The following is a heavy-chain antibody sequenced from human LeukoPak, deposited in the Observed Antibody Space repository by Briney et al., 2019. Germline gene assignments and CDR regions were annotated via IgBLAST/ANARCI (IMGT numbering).Heavy chain of an antibody. CDR1: GFTFSSYA. CDR2: ISGSGGST. J-gene: IGHJ4*02. D-gene: IGHD3-3*01. CDR3: AKRNYDFWSGYYRRAENHFDY. V-gene: IGHV3-23*01. Sequence: GGSLRLSXAASGFTFSSYAMSWVRQAPGKGLEWVSAISGSGGSTYYADSVNGRFTISRDNSKTTLYLQMNSLRAEDTAIYYCAKRNYDFWSGYYRRAENHFDYWGQGTLVTVSS.